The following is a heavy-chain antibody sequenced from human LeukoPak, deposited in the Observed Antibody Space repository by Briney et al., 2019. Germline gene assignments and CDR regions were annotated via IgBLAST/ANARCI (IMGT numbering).Heavy chain of an antibody. J-gene: IGHJ4*02. CDR1: GGSISSSNYY. V-gene: IGHV4-39*07. D-gene: IGHD2-15*01. CDR3: ARVKPYCSGGSCYYLGSLDY. Sequence: SETLSLTCTVSGGSISSSNYYWGWIRQPPGKGLEWIGSIYYSGSTYYNPSLKSRVTISVDTSKNQFSLKLSSVTAADTAVYYCARVKPYCSGGSCYYLGSLDYWGQGTLVTVSS. CDR2: IYYSGST.